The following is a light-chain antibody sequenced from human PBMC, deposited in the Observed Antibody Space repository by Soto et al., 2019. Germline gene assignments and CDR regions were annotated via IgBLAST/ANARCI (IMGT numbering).Light chain of an antibody. Sequence: IVLTQSPGTLSLSPGERATLSCRASQTVSGSHLAWYQQKPGQAPRLIIYGASTRPTGIPDRFSSSGSGTDFTLTITAVQREDCAEYGCQQYGGAPPEYRFGHGTKLEIK. CDR3: QQYGGAPPEYR. J-gene: IGKJ2*03. CDR2: GAS. CDR1: QTVSGSH. V-gene: IGKV3-20*01.